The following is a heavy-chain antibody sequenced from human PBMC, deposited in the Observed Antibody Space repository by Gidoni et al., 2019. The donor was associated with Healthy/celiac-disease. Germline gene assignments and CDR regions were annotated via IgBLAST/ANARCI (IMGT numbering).Heavy chain of an antibody. CDR2: INHSGST. V-gene: IGHV4-34*01. J-gene: IGHJ5*02. D-gene: IGHD2-2*02. CDR3: ARGRRIVVVPAAIQWFDP. CDR1: GGSFSGYY. Sequence: GGSFSGYYWSWIRQPPGKGLEWIGEINHSGSTNYNPSLKSRVTISVDTSKNQFSLKLSSVTAADTAVYYCARGRRIVVVPAAIQWFDPWGQGTLVTVSS.